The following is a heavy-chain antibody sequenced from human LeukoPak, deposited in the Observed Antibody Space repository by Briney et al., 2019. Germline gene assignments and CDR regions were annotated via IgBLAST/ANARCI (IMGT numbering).Heavy chain of an antibody. CDR1: GFTFSDHV. J-gene: IGHJ6*02. D-gene: IGHD5-18*01. Sequence: PGGSLRLSCAASGFTFSDHVMSWVRQAPGKGLELVSAISGSGGSTYYADSVKGRFTISRDNSKNTLYLQMRSLRVEDPAVYYCARVSGRIQVWPQPFGDGMDVWGQGTTVTVSS. CDR3: ARVSGRIQVWPQPFGDGMDV. V-gene: IGHV3-23*01. CDR2: ISGSGGST.